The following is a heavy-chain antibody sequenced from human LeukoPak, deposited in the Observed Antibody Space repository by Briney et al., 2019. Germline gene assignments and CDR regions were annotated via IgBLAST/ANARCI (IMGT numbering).Heavy chain of an antibody. CDR1: GGSISSSSYY. CDR3: ARSRYSYDSSGALDI. Sequence: SETLSLTCTVSGGSISSSSYYWGWIRQPPGKGLEWIGSIYYSGSTYYNPSLKSRVTISVDTSKNQFSLKLSSVTAADTAVYLWARSRYSYDSSGALDIGRKETRHTV. CDR2: IYYSGST. D-gene: IGHD3-22*01. J-gene: IGHJ3*02. V-gene: IGHV4-39*07.